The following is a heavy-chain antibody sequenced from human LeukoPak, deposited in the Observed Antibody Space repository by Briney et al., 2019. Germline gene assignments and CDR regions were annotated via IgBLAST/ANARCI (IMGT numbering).Heavy chain of an antibody. CDR2: INHSGST. CDR3: ARRIIGSLSPINWFGP. D-gene: IGHD1-26*01. J-gene: IGHJ5*02. V-gene: IGHV4-34*01. Sequence: SETLSPTCAVYGGSFSGYYWNWIRQPPGKGLEWIGEINHSGSTNYNPSLKSRVTISVHTSKNQFSLKLSSVTAADTAVYYCARRIIGSLSPINWFGPWGQGTLVTVSS. CDR1: GGSFSGYY.